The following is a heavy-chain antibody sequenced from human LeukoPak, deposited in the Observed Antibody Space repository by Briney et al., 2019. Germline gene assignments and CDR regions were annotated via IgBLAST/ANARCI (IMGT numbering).Heavy chain of an antibody. J-gene: IGHJ4*02. CDR2: IKQDGSEE. CDR3: ARDGTRGYYVYEK. D-gene: IGHD3-10*02. CDR1: GFTFGSYW. Sequence: GGSLRLSCAASGFTFGSYWMSWARQAPGKGLEWVANIKQDGSEEYYVGSVKGRFTISRDNAKDSLYLQMNSLRAEDTAVYYCARDGTRGYYVYEKWGQGTLVTVSS. V-gene: IGHV3-7*04.